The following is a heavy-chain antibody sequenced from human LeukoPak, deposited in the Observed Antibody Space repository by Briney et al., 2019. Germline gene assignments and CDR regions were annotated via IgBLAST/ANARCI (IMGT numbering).Heavy chain of an antibody. Sequence: GESLKISCKGSGYSFTSYWIGWVRQMPGKGLEWMGIIYPGDSDTRYSPSFQGQVTISADKSISTAYLQWSSLKASDTAMYYCARLRDYYDSSGHDFDYWGQGILVTVSS. D-gene: IGHD3-22*01. V-gene: IGHV5-51*01. CDR1: GYSFTSYW. CDR2: IYPGDSDT. CDR3: ARLRDYYDSSGHDFDY. J-gene: IGHJ4*02.